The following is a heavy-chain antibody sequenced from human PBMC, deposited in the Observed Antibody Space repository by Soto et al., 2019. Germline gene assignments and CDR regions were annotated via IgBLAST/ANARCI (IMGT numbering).Heavy chain of an antibody. CDR3: ARDILTIRYNRPYDFDI. CDR2: ISWNGSTI. D-gene: IGHD1-20*01. Sequence: EVQLVESGGGLVQPGRSLRLSCAASGFSIDDYATHWVRQAPGKGLEWVSGISWNGSTIGYADSVKGRFTISRDNAKNSLYLQMNSLRTEDTALYYCARDILTIRYNRPYDFDIWGQGTTVTVSS. J-gene: IGHJ3*02. CDR1: GFSIDDYA. V-gene: IGHV3-9*01.